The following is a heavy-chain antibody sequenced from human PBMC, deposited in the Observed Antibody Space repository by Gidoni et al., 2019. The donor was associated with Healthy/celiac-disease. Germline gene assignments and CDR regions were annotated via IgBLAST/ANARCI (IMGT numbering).Heavy chain of an antibody. D-gene: IGHD3-10*01. V-gene: IGHV4-39*01. J-gene: IGHJ4*02. CDR2: ST. CDR3: ARLKGLREFIDY. Sequence: STYYNPSLKSRVTISVDTSKNQFSLKLSSVTAADTAVYYCARLKGLREFIDYWGQGTLVTVSS.